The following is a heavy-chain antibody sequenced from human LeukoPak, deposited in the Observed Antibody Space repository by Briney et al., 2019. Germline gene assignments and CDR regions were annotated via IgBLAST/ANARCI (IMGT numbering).Heavy chain of an antibody. CDR2: INHSGST. Sequence: SETLSLTCAVYGGSFSGYYWSWIRQPPGKGLEWIGEINHSGSTNYNPSLKSRVTISVDTSKNQFSLKLGSVTAADTAVYYCARACGYSYGRRYYFDYWGQGTLVTVSS. D-gene: IGHD5-18*01. V-gene: IGHV4-34*01. J-gene: IGHJ4*02. CDR3: ARACGYSYGRRYYFDY. CDR1: GGSFSGYY.